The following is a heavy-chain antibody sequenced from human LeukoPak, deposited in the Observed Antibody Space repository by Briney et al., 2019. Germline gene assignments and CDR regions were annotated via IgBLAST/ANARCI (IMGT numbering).Heavy chain of an antibody. CDR2: INSNRGGT. Sequence: ASVKVSCRASEYALTNYYIHWVRQAPGQGLEWMGWINSNRGGTNYAQKFQGRVTMTRDTSISTAYMELRSVRSDDTAVYYCERGHGGDAFDIWGQGTMVTVSS. CDR3: ERGHGGDAFDI. D-gene: IGHD3-3*01. V-gene: IGHV1-2*02. J-gene: IGHJ3*02. CDR1: EYALTNYY.